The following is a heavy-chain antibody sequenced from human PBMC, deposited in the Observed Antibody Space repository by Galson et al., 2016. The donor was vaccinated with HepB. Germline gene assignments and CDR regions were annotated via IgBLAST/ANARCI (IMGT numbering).Heavy chain of an antibody. J-gene: IGHJ4*02. CDR1: GFSFGSYT. V-gene: IGHV3-23*01. CDR3: VRGRGVAAYKIFDH. CDR2: VSGNGHTT. D-gene: IGHD3-10*01. Sequence: SLRLSCAASGFSFGSYTLTWVRQTPGKGLEWVSSVSGNGHTTYYTDSVKGRFAISRDNSKNMLSLQMNNLAAEDTALYYCVRGRGVAAYKIFDHCGQGTLVTFSS.